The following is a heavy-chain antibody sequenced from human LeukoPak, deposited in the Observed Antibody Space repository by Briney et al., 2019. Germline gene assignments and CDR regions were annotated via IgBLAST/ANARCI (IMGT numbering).Heavy chain of an antibody. CDR3: ARGPYYYMDV. V-gene: IGHV4-4*09. J-gene: IGHJ6*03. D-gene: IGHD3-10*01. CDR1: GDSISSGF. Sequence: SETLSLTLTVSGDSISSGFWTWIPQPPGMGLEWIGYIYARGTTRYNPSLKSRVTISLDTSKTQFSLSLSSVTAADTAVYYCARGPYYYMDVWGIGTTVTVSS. CDR2: IYARGTT.